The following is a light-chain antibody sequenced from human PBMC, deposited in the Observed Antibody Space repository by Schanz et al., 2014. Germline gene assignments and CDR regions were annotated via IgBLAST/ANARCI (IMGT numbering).Light chain of an antibody. CDR1: SSNIGNNY. V-gene: IGLV1-51*01. CDR2: DNG. CDR3: GTWDTSLSAVV. J-gene: IGLJ2*01. Sequence: QSVLTQPPSVSAAPGQKVTISCSGSSSNIGNNYVSWYQQLPGTAPKLLIYDNGKRPLGIPDRFSGSKSGTSATLGITGLQTGDEADYYCGTWDTSLSAVVFGGGTKLTVL.